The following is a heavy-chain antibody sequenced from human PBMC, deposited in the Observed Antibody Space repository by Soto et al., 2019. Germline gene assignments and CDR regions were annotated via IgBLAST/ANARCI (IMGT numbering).Heavy chain of an antibody. Sequence: QVQLQESGPGLVKPSGTPSLTCVVSGASISSNNWWSWVRQPPGKGLEWIGEIYHSGTTSYNTSLKSRVTMSVDKSKNQFSLKVTSVTAADTAVYFCAKDGSGHPYYSDNWGQGTLVTVSS. V-gene: IGHV4-4*02. D-gene: IGHD2-15*01. CDR3: AKDGSGHPYYSDN. J-gene: IGHJ4*02. CDR2: IYHSGTT. CDR1: GASISSNNW.